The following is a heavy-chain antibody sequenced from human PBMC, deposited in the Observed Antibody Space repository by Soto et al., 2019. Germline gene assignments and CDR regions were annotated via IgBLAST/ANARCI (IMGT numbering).Heavy chain of an antibody. CDR2: IIPIFGTA. J-gene: IGHJ3*02. V-gene: IGHV1-69*13. Sequence: GASVKVSCKASGGTFSSYAISWVRQAPGQGLEWMGGIIPIFGTANYAQKFQGRVTITADESTSTAYMELSSLRSEDTAVYYCARDLGSYYAFDIWGQGTMVTVS. CDR1: GGTFSSYA. CDR3: ARDLGSYYAFDI. D-gene: IGHD1-26*01.